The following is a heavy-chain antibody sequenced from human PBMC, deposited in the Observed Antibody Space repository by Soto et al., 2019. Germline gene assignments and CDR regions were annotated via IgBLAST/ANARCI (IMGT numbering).Heavy chain of an antibody. V-gene: IGHV1-18*01. J-gene: IGHJ6*02. CDR1: GYTFTSYG. CDR3: ARLEGYCSSTSCYYYYGMDV. Sequence: GASVKVSCKASGYTFTSYGISWVRQAPGQGLEWMGWISAYNGNTNYAQKLQGRVTMTTDTSTSTAYMELRSLRSDDTAVYYCARLEGYCSSTSCYYYYGMDVWGQGTTVTVS. CDR2: ISAYNGNT. D-gene: IGHD2-2*01.